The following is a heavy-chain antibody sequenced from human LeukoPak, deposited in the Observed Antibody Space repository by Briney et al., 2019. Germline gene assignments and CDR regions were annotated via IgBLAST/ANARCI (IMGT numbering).Heavy chain of an antibody. CDR2: IRRKANSYAT. J-gene: IGHJ4*02. CDR3: TRHDGARATVTTDY. V-gene: IGHV3-73*01. D-gene: IGHD4-17*01. CDR1: GFTFSGSA. Sequence: GGSLRLSCAASGFTFSGSAMHWVRQASGKGLEWVGRIRRKANSYATAYVPSVKGRFTISRDDSKDTAYLQMNSLKTEDTAVYYWTRHDGARATVTTDYWGQGTVVTVSS.